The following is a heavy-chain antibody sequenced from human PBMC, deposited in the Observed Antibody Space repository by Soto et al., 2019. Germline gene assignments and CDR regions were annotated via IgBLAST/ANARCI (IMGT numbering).Heavy chain of an antibody. Sequence: QVQLVQSGAEVKKPGASVKVSCKASGYPFTRYDINWVRHATGQGLEWMGWMNPNSGNTGYAQKVQGRVTMTRNTSISTAYMELSSLRSEDTAVYYCARGTWLENYYYGMDVWGQRTTVTVSS. V-gene: IGHV1-8*01. J-gene: IGHJ6*02. D-gene: IGHD6-19*01. CDR1: GYPFTRYD. CDR2: MNPNSGNT. CDR3: ARGTWLENYYYGMDV.